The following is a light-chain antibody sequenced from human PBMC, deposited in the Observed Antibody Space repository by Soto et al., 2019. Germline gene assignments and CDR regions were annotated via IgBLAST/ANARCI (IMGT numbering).Light chain of an antibody. CDR2: EVS. CDR3: SAYTRSSSWV. CDR1: SSDVGGYIY. J-gene: IGLJ3*02. Sequence: QSALTQPASVSGSPGQSITISCTGTSSDVGGYIYVSWYQQHPGKAPKLMIYEVSNRPSGVSDRFSGSKSGNTASLTISGLKAEDEADYYCSAYTRSSSWVFGGGTKVTVL. V-gene: IGLV2-14*01.